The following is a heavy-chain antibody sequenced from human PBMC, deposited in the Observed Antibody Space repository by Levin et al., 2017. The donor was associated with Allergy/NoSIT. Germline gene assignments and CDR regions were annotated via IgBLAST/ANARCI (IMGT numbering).Heavy chain of an antibody. V-gene: IGHV3-13*04. Sequence: GGSLRLSCAASGFTFSNYDMHWVRQGTGKGLEWVSAINTAGDTYYPGYVKGRFTISRENAKKSVYLQMNSLRAGDTAVYYCARVQRGAFDIWGQGTMVTVSS. CDR2: INTAGDT. J-gene: IGHJ3*02. CDR3: ARVQRGAFDI. CDR1: GFTFSNYD.